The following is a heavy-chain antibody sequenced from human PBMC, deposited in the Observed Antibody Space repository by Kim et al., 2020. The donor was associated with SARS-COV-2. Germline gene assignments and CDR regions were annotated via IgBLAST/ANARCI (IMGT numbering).Heavy chain of an antibody. Sequence: GGSLRLSCEASGFTFTTYGIHWVRQAPGKGLEWVAVLSYDGNKKFYADSVKGRFTISRDNSKKTVYLQMDSLRADDTAIYYCAKDQHDGEYLRYFDHWGR. CDR3: AKDQHDGEYLRYFDH. D-gene: IGHD4-17*01. J-gene: IGHJ2*01. CDR1: GFTFTTYG. CDR2: LSYDGNKK. V-gene: IGHV3-30*18.